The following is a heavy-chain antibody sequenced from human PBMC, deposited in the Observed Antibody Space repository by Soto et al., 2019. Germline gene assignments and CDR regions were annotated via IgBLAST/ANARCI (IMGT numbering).Heavy chain of an antibody. D-gene: IGHD3-10*01. CDR2: IGGGGSVT. CDR3: VRDRGFPDSFDS. V-gene: IGHV3-74*01. Sequence: EVQLVESGGGLVQPGESLRLSCAASGFNFSPYWMHWVRQVPGKGLEWISHIGGGGSVTVYADSVKGRFTISRDDAKNTLYLQMNSLRYEDTAVYYCVRDRGFPDSFDSWGRGTKVTVSS. J-gene: IGHJ3*02. CDR1: GFNFSPYW.